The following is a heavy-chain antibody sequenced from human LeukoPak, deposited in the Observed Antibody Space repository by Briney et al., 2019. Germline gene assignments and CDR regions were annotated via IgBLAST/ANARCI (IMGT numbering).Heavy chain of an antibody. CDR2: IYHSGST. V-gene: IGHV4-30-2*03. CDR3: ARRSSSWYSKIDS. D-gene: IGHD6-13*01. CDR1: GGSISSGGYS. J-gene: IGHJ4*02. Sequence: SETLSLTCAVSGGSISSGGYSWSWIRQPPGKGLEWIGYIYHSGSTYYNPSLKSRVTISEDTSKNQFSLKLSSVTAADTAVYYCARRSSSWYSKIDSWGQGTLVTVSS.